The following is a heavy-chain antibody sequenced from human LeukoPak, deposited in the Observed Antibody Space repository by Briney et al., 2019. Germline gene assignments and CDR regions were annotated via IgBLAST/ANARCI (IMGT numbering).Heavy chain of an antibody. Sequence: GGSLRLSCEASEFTFSNYALHWVRQAPGKGLQWVAVISYDGNTIHYADSVKGRFIISRDTSKNTLYLQMTSLRAEDTAVYYCAGSGGLQKFVYWGQGTLVTVSS. CDR1: EFTFSNYA. J-gene: IGHJ4*02. D-gene: IGHD4-11*01. CDR3: AGSGGLQKFVY. CDR2: ISYDGNTI. V-gene: IGHV3-30-3*01.